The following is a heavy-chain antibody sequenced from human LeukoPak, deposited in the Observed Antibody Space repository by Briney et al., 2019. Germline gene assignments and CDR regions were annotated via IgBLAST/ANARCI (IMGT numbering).Heavy chain of an antibody. D-gene: IGHD1/OR15-1a*01. CDR1: GDSIRSSSHY. CDR2: IDYSGTT. V-gene: IGHV4-39*07. CDR3: ARDYKENNWGFAFDT. J-gene: IGHJ3*02. Sequence: PSETLSLTCTVSGDSIRSSSHYWGWIRQPPGKGLEWIGSIDYSGTTSYNPSLRSRVTISVDTSKNHFSLKLSSVTAADTAVYYCARDYKENNWGFAFDTWGQGTMVTVSS.